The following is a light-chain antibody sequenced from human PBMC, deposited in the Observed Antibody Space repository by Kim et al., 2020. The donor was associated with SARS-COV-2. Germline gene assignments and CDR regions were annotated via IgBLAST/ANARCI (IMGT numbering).Light chain of an antibody. CDR3: GAWVSTLNAEV. V-gene: IGLV1-51*01. CDR1: MSNRGTNY. Sequence: NMPCFESMSNRGTNYVAWYPQFPGTAPTLLIYDNDQRPSGLPDRFSGSESGTSATLAITGLQPGDDADYYCGAWVSTLNAEVFGGGTQLTVL. J-gene: IGLJ3*02. CDR2: DND.